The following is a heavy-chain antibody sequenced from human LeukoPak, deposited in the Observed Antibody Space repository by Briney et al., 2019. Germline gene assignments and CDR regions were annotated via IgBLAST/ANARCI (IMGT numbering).Heavy chain of an antibody. D-gene: IGHD2-8*01. Sequence: ASVKVSCKASGYTFTSYGMSWVRQAPGQGLEWMGWISAYNSNTNYAQKLQGRVTMTTDTSTSTAYMELRSLRSDDTAVYYCARTGESIVLMVYAKGGGHYFDYWGQGTLVTVSS. CDR2: ISAYNSNT. CDR1: GYTFTSYG. J-gene: IGHJ4*02. CDR3: ARTGESIVLMVYAKGGGHYFDY. V-gene: IGHV1-18*01.